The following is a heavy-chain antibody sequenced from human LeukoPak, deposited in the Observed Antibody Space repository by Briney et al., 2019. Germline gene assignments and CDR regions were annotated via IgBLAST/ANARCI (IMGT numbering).Heavy chain of an antibody. D-gene: IGHD1/OR15-1a*01. Sequence: PGRSLRLSCAPSGFTFSRHGMHWVREAPGKGLEWVAVISYDGSNKYYADSVKGRFTFSRDNSKNTLYLQMNSLRAEDTAVYYCARARGYRTIDAFDIWGQGTMVTVSS. V-gene: IGHV3-30*03. CDR3: ARARGYRTIDAFDI. J-gene: IGHJ3*02. CDR1: GFTFSRHG. CDR2: ISYDGSNK.